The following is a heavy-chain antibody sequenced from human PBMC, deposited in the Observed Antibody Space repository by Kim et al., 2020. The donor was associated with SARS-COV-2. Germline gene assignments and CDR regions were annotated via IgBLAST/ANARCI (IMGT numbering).Heavy chain of an antibody. Sequence: GDDTYYADSVKGRFTISRDNSKKTLFLQMNSLRVEDTAVYYCAKEAWGFDFWGQGTQVTVSS. CDR2: GDDT. V-gene: IGHV3-23*01. D-gene: IGHD7-27*01. J-gene: IGHJ4*02. CDR3: AKEAWGFDF.